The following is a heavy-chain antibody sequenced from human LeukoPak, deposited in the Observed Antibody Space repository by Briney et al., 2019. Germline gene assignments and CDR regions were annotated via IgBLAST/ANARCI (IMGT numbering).Heavy chain of an antibody. V-gene: IGHV4-59*01. CDR2: VSYTGIP. CDR3: ATQQWIGTFHY. CDR1: GGSISTYY. J-gene: IGHJ4*02. Sequence: PSETLSLTCSISGGSISTYYWSWIRQPPGEGLQWIGYVSYTGIPTYNPSLKSRVTIPLDTSKSQFSLQLSSVTAADTAVYYCATQQWIGTFHYWGQGALVTVSS. D-gene: IGHD3-10*01.